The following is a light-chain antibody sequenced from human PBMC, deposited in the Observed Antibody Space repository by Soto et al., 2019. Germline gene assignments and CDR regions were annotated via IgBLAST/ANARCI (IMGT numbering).Light chain of an antibody. CDR3: AAWDDNMSGYV. V-gene: IGLV1-47*01. CDR1: KSNIGSYY. CDR2: RNN. Sequence: QSVLTQPPAASGTPGQRVTISCARGKSNIGSYYGFWYQHLPETAHTVLIYRNNARPSGVTDRFSGSKSGTSASLAIRGLRSEDEADYSCAAWDDNMSGYVFGTGTKVTVL. J-gene: IGLJ1*01.